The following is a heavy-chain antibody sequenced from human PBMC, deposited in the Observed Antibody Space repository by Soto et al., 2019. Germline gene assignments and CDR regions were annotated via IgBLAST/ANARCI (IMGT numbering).Heavy chain of an antibody. D-gene: IGHD2-15*01. Sequence: ASVKVSCKVSGYTLTELSMHWVRQAPGKGLEWMGGFDPEDGETIYAQKFQGRVTITADESTSTAYMELSSLRSEDTAVYYCASRGCSGGSCYSPHFDYWGQGTLVTVSS. V-gene: IGHV1-24*01. CDR1: GYTLTELS. CDR3: ASRGCSGGSCYSPHFDY. J-gene: IGHJ4*02. CDR2: FDPEDGET.